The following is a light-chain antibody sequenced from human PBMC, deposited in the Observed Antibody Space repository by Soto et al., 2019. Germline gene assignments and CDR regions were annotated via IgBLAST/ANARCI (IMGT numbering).Light chain of an antibody. Sequence: EIGLTQSPATLSLSPGQRATLSCRAGQTISSFLAWYQQKPGQAPRLLIYDTSNRATGIPARFSGSGSGTDFTLTISSLEPEDFAVYYCQQRYNWPPTFGQGTRLEIK. V-gene: IGKV3-11*01. CDR2: DTS. J-gene: IGKJ5*01. CDR1: QTISSF. CDR3: QQRYNWPPT.